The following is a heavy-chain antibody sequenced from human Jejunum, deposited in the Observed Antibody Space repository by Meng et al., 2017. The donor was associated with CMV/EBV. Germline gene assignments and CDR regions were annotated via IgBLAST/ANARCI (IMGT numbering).Heavy chain of an antibody. CDR3: AKDRGSGGNGYGMDV. CDR1: GFTFSSYA. V-gene: IGHV3-30*02. D-gene: IGHD2-15*01. J-gene: IGHJ6*02. CDR2: TRYDGLND. Sequence: GFTFSSYAMHWVRQAPGKGLEWVSFTRYDGLNDYYADSVKGRFTMSKDFSKNMLYLQMSSLRVEDTAVYYCAKDRGSGGNGYGMDVWGRGTTVTVSS.